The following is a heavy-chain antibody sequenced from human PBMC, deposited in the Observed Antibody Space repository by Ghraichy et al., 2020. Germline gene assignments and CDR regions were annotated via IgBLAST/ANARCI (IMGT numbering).Heavy chain of an antibody. CDR1: GGSISSSSYY. D-gene: IGHD6-6*01. J-gene: IGHJ4*02. CDR3: ASLAARHAHFDY. V-gene: IGHV4-39*01. CDR2: IYYSGST. Sequence: SQTLSLTCTVSGGSISSSSYYWGWIRQPPGKGLEWIGSIYYSGSTYYNPSLKSRVTISVDTSKNQFSLKLSSVTAADTAVYYCASLAARHAHFDYWGQGTLVTVSS.